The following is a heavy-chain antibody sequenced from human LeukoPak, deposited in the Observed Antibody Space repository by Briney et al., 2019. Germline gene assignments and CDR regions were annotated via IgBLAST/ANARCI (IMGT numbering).Heavy chain of an antibody. V-gene: IGHV3-74*01. D-gene: IGHD6-19*01. CDR3: AREDVDIAVAASGAFDI. Sequence: GGSLRLSCAASKFTFSTYWMHWVRQAPGKGLVWVSRIISDGSTTSYADSVKGRFTISRDNAKNTLYLQMNSLRAEDTAVYYCAREDVDIAVAASGAFDIWGQGTMVIVSS. J-gene: IGHJ3*02. CDR1: KFTFSTYW. CDR2: IISDGSTT.